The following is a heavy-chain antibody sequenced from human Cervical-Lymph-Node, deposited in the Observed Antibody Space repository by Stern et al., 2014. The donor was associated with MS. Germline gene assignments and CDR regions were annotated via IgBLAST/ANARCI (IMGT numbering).Heavy chain of an antibody. CDR2: ISTSGVYK. D-gene: IGHD6-19*01. V-gene: IGHV3-21*01. CDR1: GFTVSSYS. J-gene: IGHJ4*02. Sequence: EVHLVESGGGLVKPGGSLRLSCAASGFTVSSYSMNWVRQAPGKGLAWVSSISTSGVYKYYADSVKGRFTISRDTAKNSLYLQMSSLRAEDTAVYYCTRAAGITASGSHFDYWGQGILVTVSS. CDR3: TRAAGITASGSHFDY.